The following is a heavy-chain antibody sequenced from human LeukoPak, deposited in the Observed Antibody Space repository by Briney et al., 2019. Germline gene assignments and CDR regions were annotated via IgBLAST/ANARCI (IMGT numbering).Heavy chain of an antibody. Sequence: SETLSLTCTVSGGSISSSSYYWGWIRQPPGKGLEWIGSIYYSGSTYYNPSLKSRVTISVDTSKNQFSLKLSSVPAADTAVYYCARTRITMVVGAWFDPWGQGTLVTVSS. CDR1: GGSISSSSYY. V-gene: IGHV4-39*07. J-gene: IGHJ5*02. D-gene: IGHD3-22*01. CDR2: IYYSGST. CDR3: ARTRITMVVGAWFDP.